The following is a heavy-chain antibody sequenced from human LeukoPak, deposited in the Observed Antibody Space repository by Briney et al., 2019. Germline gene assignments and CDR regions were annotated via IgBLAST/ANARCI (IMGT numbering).Heavy chain of an antibody. CDR1: GYTFTSYA. CDR3: ARRYCSGGSCWFGYDP. D-gene: IGHD2-15*01. J-gene: IGHJ5*02. CDR2: INAGNGNT. V-gene: IGHV1-3*01. Sequence: ASVKVSCKASGYTFTSYAMHWVRQAPGQRLEWMGWINAGNGNTKYSQKFQGRVTITRDTSASTAYMELSSLRSEDTAVYYCARRYCSGGSCWFGYDPWGQGTLVTVSS.